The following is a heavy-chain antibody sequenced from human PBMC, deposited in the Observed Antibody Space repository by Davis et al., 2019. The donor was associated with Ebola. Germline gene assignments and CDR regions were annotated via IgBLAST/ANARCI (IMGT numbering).Heavy chain of an antibody. CDR1: GYTFTSYY. CDR3: ARDGVLWFGELLYYYYGMDV. V-gene: IGHV1-46*01. D-gene: IGHD3-10*01. CDR2: INPSGGST. Sequence: AASVKVSCKASGYTFTSYYMHWVRQAPGQGLEWMGIINPSGGSTSYAQKFQGRVTMTRDTSTSTVYMELSRLRSDGTAVYYCARDGVLWFGELLYYYYGMDVWGKGTTVTVSS. J-gene: IGHJ6*04.